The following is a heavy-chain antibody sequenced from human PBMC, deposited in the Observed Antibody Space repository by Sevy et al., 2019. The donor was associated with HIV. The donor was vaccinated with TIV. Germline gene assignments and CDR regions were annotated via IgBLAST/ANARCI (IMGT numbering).Heavy chain of an antibody. CDR2: IKPITDAGTT. V-gene: IGHV3-15*01. CDR3: TAGPVSF. J-gene: IGHJ4*02. D-gene: IGHD3-16*01. CDR1: AFTFSNAW. Sequence: GGSLRLSCTASAFTFSNAWTTWVRQTPERGLEWVALIKPITDAGTTDYAAPVQGRFTISRDDSKNTVYLQLNSLKTEDTAVYYCTAGPVSFWGQGTLVTVSS.